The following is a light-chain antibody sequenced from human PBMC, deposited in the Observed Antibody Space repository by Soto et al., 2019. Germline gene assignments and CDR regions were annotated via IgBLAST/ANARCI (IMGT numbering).Light chain of an antibody. J-gene: IGLJ2*01. Sequence: QSALTQPASVSGSPGQSITISCTGTSRDVGGYNYVSCYQQHPGKAPKLMIYDVSNRPSGVSNRFSGSKSGNTASLTISGLQAEDEADYYCSSYTSSSIVVFGGGTKLTVL. CDR3: SSYTSSSIVV. CDR1: SRDVGGYNY. CDR2: DVS. V-gene: IGLV2-14*01.